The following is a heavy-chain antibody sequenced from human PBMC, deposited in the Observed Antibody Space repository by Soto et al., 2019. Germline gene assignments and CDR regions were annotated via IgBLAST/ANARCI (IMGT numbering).Heavy chain of an antibody. V-gene: IGHV3-23*01. CDR3: AKDVREGSWYFDL. Sequence: EVQLLESGGGLVQPGGSLTLSCAASEFTFSNYDMSWVRQAPGKGLEWVSTIVGSGDSTFYTDSVKGRFTISRDNSRSTLYLQMYSLRAEDTALYYCAKDVREGSWYFDLWGRGTLVTVSS. CDR2: IVGSGDST. CDR1: EFTFSNYD. J-gene: IGHJ2*01.